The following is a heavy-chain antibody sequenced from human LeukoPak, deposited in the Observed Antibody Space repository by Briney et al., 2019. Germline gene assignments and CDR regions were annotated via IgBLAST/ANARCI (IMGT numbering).Heavy chain of an antibody. Sequence: GASVKVSCKASGGTFTTYAISWVRQAPGQGLEWRGGIIPIFGIANSTQKLQGRVTITTDASTSTDHMQLSSLRSEHTAVDYWARYQGWFDPWGQGTLVTVSS. CDR2: IIPIFGIA. CDR1: GGTFTTYA. CDR3: ARYQGWFDP. V-gene: IGHV1-69*05. J-gene: IGHJ5*02.